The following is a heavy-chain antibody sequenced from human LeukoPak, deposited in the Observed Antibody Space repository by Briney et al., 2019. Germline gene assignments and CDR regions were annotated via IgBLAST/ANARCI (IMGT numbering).Heavy chain of an antibody. CDR2: INHSGST. Sequence: SETLSLTCAVYGGSFSGYYWSWIRQPPGKGLEWIGEINHSGSTNYNPSLKSRVTISVDTSKNQFSLKLSSVTAADTAVYYCARGEYCGGDCYFQASKNFAYWGQGTLVTVSS. V-gene: IGHV4-34*01. J-gene: IGHJ4*02. CDR3: ARGEYCGGDCYFQASKNFAY. D-gene: IGHD2-21*02. CDR1: GGSFSGYY.